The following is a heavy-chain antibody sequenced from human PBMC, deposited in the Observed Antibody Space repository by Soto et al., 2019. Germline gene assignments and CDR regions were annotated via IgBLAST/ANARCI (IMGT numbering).Heavy chain of an antibody. V-gene: IGHV3-48*02. CDR3: ARETDSSGHYDFDY. J-gene: IGHJ4*02. CDR2: IRRSTSGI. Sequence: EVQLVESGGGLVQPGGSLRLSCAASGFTFSGYSMNWVRQAPGKGLEWVSYIRRSTSGIYYADSVKGRFTISRDNAKNSLYLQMNSLRDEDTAVYYCARETDSSGHYDFDYWGQGTLVAVSS. CDR1: GFTFSGYS. D-gene: IGHD3-22*01.